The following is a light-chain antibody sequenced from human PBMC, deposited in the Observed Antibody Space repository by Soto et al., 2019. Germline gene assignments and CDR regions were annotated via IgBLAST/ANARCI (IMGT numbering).Light chain of an antibody. CDR1: QSVSKS. CDR2: TTS. V-gene: IGKV3-11*01. J-gene: IGKJ3*01. Sequence: EIVLTQSPATLSLSPGERATLSCRASQSVSKSLAWYQQKPGQAPRLLIYTTSNRATGIPARFSGSGSRTDFTLTISSLEPEDFAVYYCQQGNNWPIFTFGPGTKGDIK. CDR3: QQGNNWPIFT.